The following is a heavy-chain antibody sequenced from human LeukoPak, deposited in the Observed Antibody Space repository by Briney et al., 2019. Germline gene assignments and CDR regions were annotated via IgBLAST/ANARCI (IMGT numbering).Heavy chain of an antibody. D-gene: IGHD2-2*01. V-gene: IGHV3-30*03. CDR3: ARGSTSFYYYGMDV. CDR1: GSTFSSYG. Sequence: GGSLRLSCAASGSTFSSYGMHWVRQAPGKGLEWVAVISYDGSNKYYADSVKGRFTISRDNSKNTLYLQMNSLRAEDTAVYYCARGSTSFYYYGMDVWGQGTTVTVSS. CDR2: ISYDGSNK. J-gene: IGHJ6*02.